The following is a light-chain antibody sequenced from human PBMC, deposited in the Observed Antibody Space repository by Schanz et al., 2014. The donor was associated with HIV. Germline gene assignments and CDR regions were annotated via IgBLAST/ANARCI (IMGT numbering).Light chain of an antibody. CDR3: QQPASYPLT. Sequence: DIQLTQSPSFLSASVGDRVTITCRASQGVSSYLAWYQKKSGKAPKLLIYAASALQSGVPSRFSGSGSGTYFTLTISSLQPEDFATYYCQQPASYPLTFGGGTKVEIK. CDR1: QGVSSY. J-gene: IGKJ4*01. V-gene: IGKV1-9*01. CDR2: AAS.